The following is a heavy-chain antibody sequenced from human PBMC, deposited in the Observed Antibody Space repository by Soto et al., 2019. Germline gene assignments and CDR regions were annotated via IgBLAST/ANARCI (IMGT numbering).Heavy chain of an antibody. V-gene: IGHV4-59*08. J-gene: IGHJ3*02. CDR1: GGSISSYY. D-gene: IGHD3-22*01. CDR2: IYYSGST. Sequence: SETLSLTCTVSGGSISSYYWSWIRQPPGKGLEWIGYIYYSGSTNYNPSLKSRVTISVDTSKNQFSLKLSSVTAADTAVYYCASHVLESSGYDHDAFDIWGQGTMVTVSS. CDR3: ASHVLESSGYDHDAFDI.